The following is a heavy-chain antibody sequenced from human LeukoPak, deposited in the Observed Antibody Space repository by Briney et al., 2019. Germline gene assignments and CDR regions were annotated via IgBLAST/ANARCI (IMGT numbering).Heavy chain of an antibody. D-gene: IGHD3-3*01. J-gene: IGHJ5*02. CDR3: ARGDRITIFGVVIIPTGGKWFDP. CDR2: INHSGST. Sequence: PSETLSLTCAVYGVSFSGYYWSWIRQPPGKGLEWIGEINHSGSTNYNPSLKRRVTISVDTSKNQFSLKLSSVTAADTAVYYCARGDRITIFGVVIIPTGGKWFDPWGQGTLVTVSS. V-gene: IGHV4-34*01. CDR1: GVSFSGYY.